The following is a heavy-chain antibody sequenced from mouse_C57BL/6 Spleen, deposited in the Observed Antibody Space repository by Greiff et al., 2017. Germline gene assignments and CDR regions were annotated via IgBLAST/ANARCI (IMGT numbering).Heavy chain of an antibody. V-gene: IGHV5-6*02. CDR2: ISSGGSYT. CDR1: GFTFSSYG. Sequence: DVKLVESGGDLVKPGGSLKLSCAASGFTFSSYGMSWVRQTPDKRLEWVATISSGGSYTYYPDSVKGRFTISRDNANNTLYLQMSSLKSEDTAMYYCARLNYFDYWGQGTTLTVSS. CDR3: ARLNYFDY. J-gene: IGHJ2*01.